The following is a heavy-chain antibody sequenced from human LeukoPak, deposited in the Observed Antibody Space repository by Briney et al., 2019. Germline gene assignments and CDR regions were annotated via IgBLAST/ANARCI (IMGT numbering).Heavy chain of an antibody. J-gene: IGHJ5*02. CDR3: AREYYGSGSYYNPNWFDP. V-gene: IGHV3-30*14. D-gene: IGHD3-10*01. CDR1: GFTFSSYA. Sequence: GGSLRLSCAASGFTFSSYAMHWVRQAPGKGLEWVAVISYDGSNKYYADSVKGRFTISRDNSKNTLYLQMNSLRAEDTAVYYCAREYYGSGSYYNPNWFDPGAREPWSPSPQ. CDR2: ISYDGSNK.